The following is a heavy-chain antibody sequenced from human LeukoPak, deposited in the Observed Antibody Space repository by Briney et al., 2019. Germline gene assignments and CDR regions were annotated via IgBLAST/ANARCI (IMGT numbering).Heavy chain of an antibody. J-gene: IGHJ4*02. Sequence: SGPAQVKPTQTLTPTCTFPGFSPSTSGMCVSWIRQPPGKALESLTRIDGDDDKYSSTSLKTMPTNSKNTSKNQVVLTMTNMDPVDTATYYCARTYGSGSYFDYWGQGTLVTVSS. CDR3: ARTYGSGSYFDY. D-gene: IGHD3-10*01. CDR1: GFSPSTSGMC. V-gene: IGHV2-70*11. CDR2: IDGDDDK.